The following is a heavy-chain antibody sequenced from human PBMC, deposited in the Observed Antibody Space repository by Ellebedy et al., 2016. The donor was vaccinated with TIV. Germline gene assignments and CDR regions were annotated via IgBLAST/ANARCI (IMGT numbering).Heavy chain of an antibody. CDR2: IYYSGST. J-gene: IGHJ4*02. V-gene: IGHV4-59*01. CDR3: ARSVSSRVVITL. CDR1: GGSISSYY. Sequence: SETLSLTXTVSGGSISSYYWSWIRQPPGKGLEWIGYIYYSGSTNYNPSLKSRVTISVDTSKNQFSLKLSSVTAADTAVYYCARSVSSRVVITLWGQGTLVTVSS. D-gene: IGHD3-22*01.